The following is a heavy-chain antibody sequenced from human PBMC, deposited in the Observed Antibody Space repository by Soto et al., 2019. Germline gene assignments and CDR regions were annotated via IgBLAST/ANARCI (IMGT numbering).Heavy chain of an antibody. Sequence: GGSLRLSRAASGFTFSSYSMNWVRQAPGKGLEWVSSISSSSSYIYYADSVKGRFTISRDNAKNSLYLQMNSLRAEDTAVYYCARDPRRGSSSGYWGQGTLVTVSS. CDR3: ARDPRRGSSSGY. CDR1: GFTFSSYS. V-gene: IGHV3-21*01. D-gene: IGHD6-6*01. J-gene: IGHJ4*02. CDR2: ISSSSSYI.